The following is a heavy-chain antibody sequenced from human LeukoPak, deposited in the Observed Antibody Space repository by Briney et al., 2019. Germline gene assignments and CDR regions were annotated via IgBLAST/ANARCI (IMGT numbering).Heavy chain of an antibody. D-gene: IGHD3-3*01. V-gene: IGHV3-11*03. CDR1: GFTFSDYY. J-gene: IGHJ4*02. CDR2: ITSSSSYT. CDR3: ASGYYSD. Sequence: GGSLRLSCAASGFTFSDYYMTWIRQAPGKGLEWVSYITSSSSYTNYADSVKGRFTISRDNAKKSLYLQINSLRVEDTAVYYCASGYYSDWGQGTLVTVSS.